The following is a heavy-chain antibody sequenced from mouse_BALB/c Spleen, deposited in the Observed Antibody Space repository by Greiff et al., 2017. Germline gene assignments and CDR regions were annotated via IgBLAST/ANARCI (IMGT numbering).Heavy chain of an antibody. CDR3: AREGGPFAY. J-gene: IGHJ3*01. D-gene: IGHD1-1*02. CDR1: GFTFSSYA. CDR2: ISSGGSYT. Sequence: EVHLVESGGGLVKPGGSLKLSCAASGFTFSSYAMSWVRQSPEKRLEWVAEISSGGSYTYYPDTVTGRFTISRDNAKNTLYLEMSSLRSEDTAMYYCAREGGPFAYWGQGTLVTVSA. V-gene: IGHV5-9-4*01.